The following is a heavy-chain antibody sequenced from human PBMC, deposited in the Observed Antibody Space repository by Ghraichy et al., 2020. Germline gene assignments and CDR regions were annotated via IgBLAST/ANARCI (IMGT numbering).Heavy chain of an antibody. CDR1: GFTFSGSA. Sequence: GGSLRLSCAASGFTFSGSAMHWVRQASGKGLEWVGRIRSKANSYATAYAASVKGRFTISRDDSKNTAYLQMNSLKTEDTAVYYCTRLDRTWSGRNYYYYYMDVWGKGTTVTVSS. J-gene: IGHJ6*03. D-gene: IGHD3-3*01. CDR2: IRSKANSYAT. CDR3: TRLDRTWSGRNYYYYYMDV. V-gene: IGHV3-73*01.